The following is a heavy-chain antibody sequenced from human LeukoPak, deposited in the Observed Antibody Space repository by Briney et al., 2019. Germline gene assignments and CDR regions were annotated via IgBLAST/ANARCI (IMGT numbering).Heavy chain of an antibody. CDR2: VSFTGRT. CDR3: ARLLDNDVSGDPDTFDV. D-gene: IGHD3-22*01. Sequence: SETLSLTCTVSGGSLSGHYWSWIRQPPGKRLEWIGYVSFTGRTKSNPSLQSGGTISIDTSKSQFSLKLSSVTAADTAVYTCARLLDNDVSGDPDTFDVWGQGTTVIVSS. CDR1: GGSLSGHY. J-gene: IGHJ3*01. V-gene: IGHV4-59*11.